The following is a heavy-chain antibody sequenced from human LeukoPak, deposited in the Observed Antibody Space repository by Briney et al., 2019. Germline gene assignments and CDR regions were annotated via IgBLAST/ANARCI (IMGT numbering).Heavy chain of an antibody. D-gene: IGHD7-27*01. J-gene: IGHJ6*03. CDR1: GFTFSSYW. CDR2: IKQDGSEK. V-gene: IGHV3-7*01. Sequence: GGSLRLSCAASGFTFSSYWMSWVRQAPGRGLEWVANIKQDGSEKYYVDSVKGRFTISRDNAKNSLYLQMNSLRAEDTAVYYCARASPSYGSYTAGWGYYYYYYMDVWGKGTTVTVSS. CDR3: ARASPSYGSYTAGWGYYYYYYMDV.